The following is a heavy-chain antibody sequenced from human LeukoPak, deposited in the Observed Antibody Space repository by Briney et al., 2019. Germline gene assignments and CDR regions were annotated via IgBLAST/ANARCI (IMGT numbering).Heavy chain of an antibody. CDR3: ARESHVEMATITPDAFDI. J-gene: IGHJ3*02. D-gene: IGHD5-24*01. Sequence: ASVKVSCKASGYTFTSYYMHWVRQAPGQGLEWMGIINPSGGSTSYAQKFQGRVTMTRDMSTSTVYMELSSLRSEDTAVYYCARESHVEMATITPDAFDIWGQGTMVTVSS. CDR2: INPSGGST. V-gene: IGHV1-46*01. CDR1: GYTFTSYY.